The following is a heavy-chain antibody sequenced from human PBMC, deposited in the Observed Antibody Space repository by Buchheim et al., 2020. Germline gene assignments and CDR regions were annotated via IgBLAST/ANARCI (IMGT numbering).Heavy chain of an antibody. Sequence: QVQLVQSGAEVKKPGASVKVSCKASGYTFTSYYMHWVRQAPGQGLEWMGIINPSGGSTSYAQKFQGRVTMTRDTSTSTVYMELSSLRSEDTAVYYCAIRPVTTSAWRDYYDSSGYEISFDYWGQGTL. V-gene: IGHV1-46*01. CDR2: INPSGGST. CDR3: AIRPVTTSAWRDYYDSSGYEISFDY. D-gene: IGHD3-22*01. J-gene: IGHJ4*02. CDR1: GYTFTSYY.